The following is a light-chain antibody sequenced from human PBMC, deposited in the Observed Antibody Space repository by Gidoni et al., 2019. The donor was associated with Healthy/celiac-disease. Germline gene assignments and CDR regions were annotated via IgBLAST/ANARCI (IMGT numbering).Light chain of an antibody. J-gene: IGKJ3*01. CDR3: MQALQTSFT. Sequence: DMGMTKSPLSLSVTPGEPASISCRSSQSLLNSNGYNYLDWYLQKPGQSPQLLIYLGSNLAAGVPDRFSGSGSGTDFTLKISRVEAEDVGVYYCMQALQTSFTFGPGTKVDIK. CDR2: LGS. CDR1: QSLLNSNGYNY. V-gene: IGKV2-28*01.